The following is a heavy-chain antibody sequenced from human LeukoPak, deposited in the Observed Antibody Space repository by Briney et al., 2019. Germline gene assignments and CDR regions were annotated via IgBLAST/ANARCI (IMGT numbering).Heavy chain of an antibody. D-gene: IGHD2/OR15-2a*01. J-gene: IGHJ4*02. CDR3: ARVREYGGAVDY. V-gene: IGHV4-61*02. Sequence: SETLSLTCTVSGGSISSGSYYWSWIRQPAGKGLEWIGRIYTSGSTNYNPSLKSRVTISVDTSKNQFSLKLSSVTAADTAVYYCARVREYGGAVDYWGQGTLVTVSS. CDR1: GGSISSGSYY. CDR2: IYTSGST.